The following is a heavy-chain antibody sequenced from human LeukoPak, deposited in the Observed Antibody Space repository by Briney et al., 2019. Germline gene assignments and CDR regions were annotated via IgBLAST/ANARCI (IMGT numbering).Heavy chain of an antibody. CDR2: INPNSGGT. V-gene: IGHV1-2*02. D-gene: IGHD2-15*01. J-gene: IGHJ4*02. Sequence: GASVKVSCKASGYTFTGYYMHWVRQAPGQGLERMGWINPNSGGTNYAQKFQGRVTMTRDTSISTAYMELSRLRSDDTAVYYCSRMNGRAVVAATDYWGQGTLVTVSS. CDR1: GYTFTGYY. CDR3: SRMNGRAVVAATDY.